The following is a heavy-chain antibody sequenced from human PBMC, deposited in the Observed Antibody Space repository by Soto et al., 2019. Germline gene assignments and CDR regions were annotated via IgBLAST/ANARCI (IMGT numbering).Heavy chain of an antibody. Sequence: EVQLVESGGGLVKPGGSLRLSCAASGFTFSNAWMSWVRQAPGKGLEWVGRIKSKTDGVTTDYAAPVKGRFTISRDDLNNTLYLQMNSMKTEDTAVYYCTTDGDIVVVPAALGIDYWGQGTLVTVSS. CDR2: IKSKTDGVTT. D-gene: IGHD2-2*01. V-gene: IGHV3-15*01. CDR3: TTDGDIVVVPAALGIDY. CDR1: GFTFSNAW. J-gene: IGHJ4*02.